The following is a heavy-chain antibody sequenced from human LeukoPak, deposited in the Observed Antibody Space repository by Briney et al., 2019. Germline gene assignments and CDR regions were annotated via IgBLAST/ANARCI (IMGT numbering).Heavy chain of an antibody. CDR1: GFTFSSYG. J-gene: IGHJ6*02. V-gene: IGHV3-30*18. Sequence: GRSLRLSCEASGFTFSSYGMHWVRQAPGKGLEWVAVISYDGSNKYYADSVKGRFTIFRDNSKNTLYLQMNSLRAEDTAVYYCAKDMEKSAYYDFWSGYPTDVWGQGTTVTVSS. CDR2: ISYDGSNK. D-gene: IGHD3-3*01. CDR3: AKDMEKSAYYDFWSGYPTDV.